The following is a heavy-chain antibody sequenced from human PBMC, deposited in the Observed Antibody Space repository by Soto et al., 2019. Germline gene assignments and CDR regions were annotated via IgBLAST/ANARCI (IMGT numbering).Heavy chain of an antibody. V-gene: IGHV4-59*01. CDR3: AYEWNADGIFDY. CDR1: GGSFSGYY. Sequence: PSETLSLTCAVYGGSFSGYYWSWLRRPPGKELEWIGHLSYSGSTNYNPSVRSRVTISLDTSKKWVSLKVNTGTDAATAIYYGAYEWNADGIFDYWGQGTLVTVSS. CDR2: LSYSGST. D-gene: IGHD1-1*01. J-gene: IGHJ4*02.